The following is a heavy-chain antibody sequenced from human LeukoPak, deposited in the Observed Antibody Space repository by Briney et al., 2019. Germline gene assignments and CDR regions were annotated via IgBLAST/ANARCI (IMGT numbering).Heavy chain of an antibody. CDR3: ARDLTKIVPPDY. J-gene: IGHJ4*02. D-gene: IGHD2-21*01. Sequence: GGSLRLSCAASGLTVSSNYMSWVRQAPGKGLEWVSVIYSGGSTYYADSVKGRFTISRDNAKNSLYLQMNSLRAEDTAVYYCARDLTKIVPPDYWGQGTLVTVSS. CDR2: IYSGGST. CDR1: GLTVSSNY. V-gene: IGHV3-53*01.